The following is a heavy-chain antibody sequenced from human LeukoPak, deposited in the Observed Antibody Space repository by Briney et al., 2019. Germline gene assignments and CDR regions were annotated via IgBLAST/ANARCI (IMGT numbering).Heavy chain of an antibody. D-gene: IGHD7-27*01. CDR1: GYIFTTYD. CDR2: LNPNSGNA. J-gene: IGHJ5*02. Sequence: ASVKVSCKASGYIFTTYDIGWVRQATGQGLEWMGWLNPNSGNAGYAQKFQGRITISRNTSISTAYMELSSLRSDDTAIYYCARRKFLGWFDPWGQGTLVTVSS. V-gene: IGHV1-8*03. CDR3: ARRKFLGWFDP.